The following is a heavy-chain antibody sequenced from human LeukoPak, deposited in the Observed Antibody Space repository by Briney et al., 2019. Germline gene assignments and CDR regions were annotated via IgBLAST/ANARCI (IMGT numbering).Heavy chain of an antibody. V-gene: IGHV1-46*01. CDR3: ARVCGLGYCRGGSLQPGMDV. CDR2: IDPSGGST. J-gene: IGHJ6*02. D-gene: IGHD2-15*01. Sequence: GASVKVSCKASGYTFTSYYMDWVRQAPGQGLEWMGIIDPSGGSTSYAQKFQGRVTMTRDTSTSTVYMELSSLRSEDTAVYYCARVCGLGYCRGGSLQPGMDVWGQGTTVTVSS. CDR1: GYTFTSYY.